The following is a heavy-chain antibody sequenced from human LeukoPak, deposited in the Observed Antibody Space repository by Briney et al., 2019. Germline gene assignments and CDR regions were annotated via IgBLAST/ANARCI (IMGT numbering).Heavy chain of an antibody. CDR3: ARDFLSYDGTENHYEDTFDI. V-gene: IGHV1-18*01. Sequence: GASAKVSCKASGYTFSSSGISWVRQAPGQGLEWMGWISGFRGNTNYAQNLRGRVTMTTDTSTTTAYMELRSLNSDDTAVYYCARDFLSYDGTENHYEDTFDIWGQGTMVTVSS. D-gene: IGHD3-22*01. CDR2: ISGFRGNT. J-gene: IGHJ3*02. CDR1: GYTFSSSG.